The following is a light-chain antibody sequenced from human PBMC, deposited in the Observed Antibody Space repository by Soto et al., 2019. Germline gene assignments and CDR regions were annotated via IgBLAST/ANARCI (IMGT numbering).Light chain of an antibody. J-gene: IGLJ1*01. CDR3: LTGNNYRV. V-gene: IGLV2-8*01. Sequence: QSALTQPPSASGSPGQSVTVSCTGIGGDLRDSNYVSWYQQHPGKAPKLIIYDVTKRPSGVPDRVSGSKSGNTASLTVSDLQAEDEADYFCLTGNNYRVFGTGTKLTVL. CDR1: GGDLRDSNY. CDR2: DVT.